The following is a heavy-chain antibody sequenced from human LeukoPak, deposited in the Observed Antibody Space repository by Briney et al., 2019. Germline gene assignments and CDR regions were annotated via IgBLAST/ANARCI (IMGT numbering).Heavy chain of an antibody. D-gene: IGHD1-26*01. CDR1: GFTFSSYG. CDR3: AKDPEWGWELQSPLDY. J-gene: IGHJ4*02. Sequence: QSGGSLRLSCAASGFTFSSYGMHWVRQAPGKGLEWVAVISYDGSNKYYADSVKGRFTISRDNSKNTLYLQMNSLRAEDTAVYYCAKDPEWGWELQSPLDYWGQGTLVTVSS. V-gene: IGHV3-30*18. CDR2: ISYDGSNK.